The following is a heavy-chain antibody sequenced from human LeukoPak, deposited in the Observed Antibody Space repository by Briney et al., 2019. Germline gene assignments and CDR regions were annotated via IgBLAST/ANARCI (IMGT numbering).Heavy chain of an antibody. CDR1: GYTFTGYY. CDR2: IIPIFGTA. J-gene: IGHJ2*01. CDR3: ASTNSYWYFDL. V-gene: IGHV1-69*13. Sequence: SVKVSCKASGYTFTGYYMHWVRQAPGQGLEWMGGIIPIFGTANYAQKFQGRVTITADESTSTAYMELSSLRSEDTAVYYCASTNSYWYFDLWGRGTLVTVSS. D-gene: IGHD2/OR15-2a*01.